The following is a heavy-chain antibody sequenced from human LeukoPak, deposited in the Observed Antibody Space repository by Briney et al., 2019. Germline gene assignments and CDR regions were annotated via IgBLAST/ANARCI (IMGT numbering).Heavy chain of an antibody. CDR3: ARPFDSSNNYFDS. V-gene: IGHV3-7*01. CDR2: K. Sequence: KCHELDSVKGRFTISRDNAKNSLYLQMNSLRAEDTAVYYCARPFDSSNNYFDSWGQGTLVTVSA. J-gene: IGHJ4*02. D-gene: IGHD6-13*01.